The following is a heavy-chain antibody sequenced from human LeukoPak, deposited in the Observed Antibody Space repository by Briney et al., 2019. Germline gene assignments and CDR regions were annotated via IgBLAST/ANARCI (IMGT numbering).Heavy chain of an antibody. Sequence: SETLSLTCTVSGGSISSSSYYWGWIRQPPGKGLEWIGSIYYSGSTYYNPSLKSRVTISVDTSKNQFSLKLSSVTAADTAVYYCARHVAEGEYQLLFEFGYWGQGTLVTVSS. V-gene: IGHV4-39*01. J-gene: IGHJ4*02. D-gene: IGHD2-2*01. CDR2: IYYSGST. CDR1: GGSISSSSYY. CDR3: ARHVAEGEYQLLFEFGY.